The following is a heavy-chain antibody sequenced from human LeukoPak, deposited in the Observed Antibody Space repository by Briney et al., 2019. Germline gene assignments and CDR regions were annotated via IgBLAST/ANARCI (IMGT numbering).Heavy chain of an antibody. CDR1: GGTFSNYA. V-gene: IGHV1-69*04. J-gene: IGHJ3*02. CDR2: IIPILGIA. D-gene: IGHD3-10*01. CDR3: ARGGDVSAFDI. Sequence: AASVKVSCKASGGTFSNYAINWVRQAPGQGLEWMGRIIPILGIANYAQKFQGRVTITADKSTSTAYMELSSLRSEDTAVYYCARGGDVSAFDIWGQGTMVTVSS.